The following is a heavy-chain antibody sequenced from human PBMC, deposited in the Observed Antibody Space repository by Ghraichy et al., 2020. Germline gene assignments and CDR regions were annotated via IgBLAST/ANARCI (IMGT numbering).Heavy chain of an antibody. D-gene: IGHD5-18*01. CDR2: INEHGRAT. CDR1: GFTFNSYA. Sequence: SCAASGFTFNSYAMGWVRQAPGKGLEWVSTINEHGRATYYAASVKGRFTISRDNSRDTLFLQVNSLRFDDTAVYYCAKEGRPYSGGGYFDLWGRGTLVTVPS. CDR3: AKEGRPYSGGGYFDL. V-gene: IGHV3-23*01. J-gene: IGHJ2*01.